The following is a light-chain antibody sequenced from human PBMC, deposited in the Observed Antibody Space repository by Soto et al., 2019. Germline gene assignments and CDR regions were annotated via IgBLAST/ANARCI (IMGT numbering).Light chain of an antibody. CDR3: SSYTGSSTWV. CDR2: EVR. J-gene: IGLJ3*02. V-gene: IGLV2-14*01. CDR1: SSDNGGYNY. Sequence: QSVLTQPASVSGSPGQSITISCSGTSSDNGGYNYVSWYQQHPGKAPKIMIYEVRNRPSGVSNRFSGSKSDNTASLTISGLQAEDEADYYCSSYTGSSTWVFGGGTKVTVL.